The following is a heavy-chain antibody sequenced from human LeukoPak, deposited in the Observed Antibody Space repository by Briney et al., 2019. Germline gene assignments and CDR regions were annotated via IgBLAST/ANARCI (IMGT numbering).Heavy chain of an antibody. CDR1: GFTFSNYA. J-gene: IGHJ6*03. V-gene: IGHV3-23*01. CDR2: ISGSGSRI. Sequence: GGSLRLSCAASGFTFSNYAMSWVRQAPGKGLEWVSVISGSGSRIYYADSVKGRFTISRDNSKNTLYLQMNSLRAEDTAIYYCAKNGDRGAYCSGGSCYPYYYYHIDVWGKGTTVTISS. D-gene: IGHD2-15*01. CDR3: AKNGDRGAYCSGGSCYPYYYYHIDV.